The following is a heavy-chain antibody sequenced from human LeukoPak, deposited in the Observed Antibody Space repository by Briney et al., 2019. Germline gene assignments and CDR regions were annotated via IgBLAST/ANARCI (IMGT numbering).Heavy chain of an antibody. CDR3: ARERPGKGYYYYMDV. D-gene: IGHD1-14*01. J-gene: IGHJ6*03. V-gene: IGHV3-7*01. Sequence: GGSLRLSCAASGFTFSSYWMSWVRQAPGKGLEWVANIKQDGSEKYYVDSVKGRFIISRDNAKNSLYLRMNSLRAEDTAVYYCARERPGKGYYYYMDVWGKGTTVTVSS. CDR2: IKQDGSEK. CDR1: GFTFSSYW.